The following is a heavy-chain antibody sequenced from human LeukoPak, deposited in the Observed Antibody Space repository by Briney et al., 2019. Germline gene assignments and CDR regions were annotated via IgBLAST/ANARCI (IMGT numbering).Heavy chain of an antibody. D-gene: IGHD3-22*01. Sequence: GGSLRLSWAASGFTFSDFHMSWIRQAPGKGLEWVSHISSSGSNIYYADSVKGRFTISRDNAKNSLYLQMNSLRAEDTAVYYCAREPQKYYYDSSGYYFDYWGQGTLVTVSS. CDR3: AREPQKYYYDSSGYYFDY. V-gene: IGHV3-11*01. J-gene: IGHJ4*02. CDR1: GFTFSDFH. CDR2: ISSSGSNI.